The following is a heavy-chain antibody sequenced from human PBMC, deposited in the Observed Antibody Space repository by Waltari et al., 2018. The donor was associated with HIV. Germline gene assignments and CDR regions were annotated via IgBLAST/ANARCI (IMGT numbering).Heavy chain of an antibody. Sequence: EVRLFESVGVLVQPGGSLRLSCAASGFAFSAYAMTRVRQAPGKGLQWVSTISSNASSTYYADSVKGRFTISRDNSKNTLFLQMNSLRVEDTALYFCAKDLWDLTVVRGAFSFDPWGQGTLVTVSS. J-gene: IGHJ5*02. CDR2: ISSNASST. CDR3: AKDLWDLTVVRGAFSFDP. V-gene: IGHV3-23*01. D-gene: IGHD1-20*01. CDR1: GFAFSAYA.